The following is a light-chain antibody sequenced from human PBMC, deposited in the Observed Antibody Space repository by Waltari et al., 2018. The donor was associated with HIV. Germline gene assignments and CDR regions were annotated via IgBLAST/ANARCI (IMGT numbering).Light chain of an antibody. J-gene: IGKJ4*01. CDR2: WAS. V-gene: IGKV4-1*01. CDR1: HSLLYGSNNNRY. CDR3: QQYYSTPLT. Sequence: DILMTQSPDSLHVALGERATIKCKSSHSLLYGSNNNRYLAWYQQKPDKPPKLLIYWASTRECGVPDRFSGRGSGTDFTLTISSLQAEDVAVYYCQQYYSTPLTFGGGTKVEIK.